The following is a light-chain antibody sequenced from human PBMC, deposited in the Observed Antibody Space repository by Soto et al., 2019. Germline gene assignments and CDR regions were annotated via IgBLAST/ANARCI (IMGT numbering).Light chain of an antibody. Sequence: DIQLTQSPSFLSASVGDRVTITCRASQDINNYLGWYQQKPGKAPNLLIYAVSNLQGGVPSRFSGSGSGTEFTLTISSLQPEDFATYYCQQLNSYPRTFGQGTKVDIK. CDR1: QDINNY. CDR3: QQLNSYPRT. CDR2: AVS. J-gene: IGKJ1*01. V-gene: IGKV1-9*01.